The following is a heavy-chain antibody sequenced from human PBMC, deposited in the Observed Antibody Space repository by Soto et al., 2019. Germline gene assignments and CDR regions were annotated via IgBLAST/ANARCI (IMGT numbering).Heavy chain of an antibody. Sequence: GASVKVSCKASGGTFSSYAISWVRQAPGQGLEWMGGIIPIFGTANYAQKFQGRVTITADKSTSTAYMELSSLRSEDTAVYYCASRPRTQYHYGMDVWGQGTTVTVSS. V-gene: IGHV1-69*06. CDR2: IIPIFGTA. CDR3: ASRPRTQYHYGMDV. CDR1: GGTFSSYA. J-gene: IGHJ6*02.